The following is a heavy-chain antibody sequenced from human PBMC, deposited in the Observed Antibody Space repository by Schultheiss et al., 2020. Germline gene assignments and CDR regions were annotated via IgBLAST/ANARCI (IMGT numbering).Heavy chain of an antibody. J-gene: IGHJ4*02. CDR2: INPNSGGT. D-gene: IGHD6-19*01. CDR1: GYTFTGYY. V-gene: IGHV1-2*02. CDR3: ARVGSSSGWHYYFDY. Sequence: ASVKVSCKASGYTFTGYYMHWVRQAPGQGLEWMGWINPNSGGTNYAQKFQGRVTMTRDTSISTAYMELSRLRSDDTAVYYCARVGSSSGWHYYFDYWGQGTLVTVSS.